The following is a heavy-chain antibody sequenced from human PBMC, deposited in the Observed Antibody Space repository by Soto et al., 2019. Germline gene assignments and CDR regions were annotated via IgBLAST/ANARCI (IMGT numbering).Heavy chain of an antibody. D-gene: IGHD6-19*01. Sequence: PGGSLRLSCAASGFTFSSYGMHWVRQAPGKGLEWVAVIWYDGSNKYYADSVKGRFTISRDNSKNTLYLQMNSLRAEDTAVYYCARDQASYSSGYYGMDVWGQGTTVTVSS. J-gene: IGHJ6*02. CDR1: GFTFSSYG. V-gene: IGHV3-33*01. CDR3: ARDQASYSSGYYGMDV. CDR2: IWYDGSNK.